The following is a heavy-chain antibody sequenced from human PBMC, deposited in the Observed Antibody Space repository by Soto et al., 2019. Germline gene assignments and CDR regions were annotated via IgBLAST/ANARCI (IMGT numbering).Heavy chain of an antibody. CDR3: AREWSGFDY. CDR1: GDSITRYK. D-gene: IGHD2-15*01. V-gene: IGHV4-59*01. J-gene: IGHJ4*02. CDR2: LYSSGDT. Sequence: SETLSLTCSVSGDSITRYKWSWIRHSPGKGLEWIANLYSSGDTNHNPSLKSRVTISVDTSKNQYSLKLSPATPADTAVYYCAREWSGFDYWGQGILVTV.